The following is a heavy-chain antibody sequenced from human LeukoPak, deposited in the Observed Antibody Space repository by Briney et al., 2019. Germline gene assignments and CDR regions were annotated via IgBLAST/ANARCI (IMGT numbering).Heavy chain of an antibody. CDR2: IYYSGST. J-gene: IGHJ4*02. V-gene: IGHV4-30-4*01. CDR3: AREPIYGDYDFDY. CDR1: GGSISSGDYY. Sequence: SQTLSLTCTVSGGSISSGDYYWSWIRQPPGEGLEWIGYIYYSGSTYYNPSLKSRVTISVDTSKNQFSLKLSSVTAADTAVYYCAREPIYGDYDFDYWGQGTLVTVSS. D-gene: IGHD4-17*01.